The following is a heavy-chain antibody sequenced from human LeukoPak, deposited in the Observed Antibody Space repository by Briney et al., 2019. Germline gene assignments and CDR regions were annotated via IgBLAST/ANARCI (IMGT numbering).Heavy chain of an antibody. J-gene: IGHJ5*02. D-gene: IGHD6-25*01. CDR2: IYYSGST. V-gene: IGHV4-59*11. CDR3: ARDGVNQGTRSGWFDP. Sequence: PSETLSLTCTVSGGSISSHSWSWIRQPPGKGLEWIGDIYYSGSTNYNPSLKSRVTISVATSTNQFSLKLSSVAATATAVYYSARDGVNQGTRSGWFDPWGQGTLVTVSS. CDR1: GGSISSHS.